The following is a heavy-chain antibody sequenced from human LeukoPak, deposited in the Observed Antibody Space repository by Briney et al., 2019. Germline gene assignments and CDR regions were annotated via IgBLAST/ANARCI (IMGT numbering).Heavy chain of an antibody. D-gene: IGHD1-26*01. Sequence: SQTLSLTCAISGDSVSSESAAWNWIRQSPSRGLEWLGRTYYRSKWYREYAVSVKSRMTINPDTSKNQFSLQLSSVTPEDTALYFCVRSSGSLDYWGQGTLVTVSS. CDR3: VRSSGSLDY. V-gene: IGHV6-1*01. J-gene: IGHJ4*02. CDR2: TYYRSKWYR. CDR1: GDSVSSESAA.